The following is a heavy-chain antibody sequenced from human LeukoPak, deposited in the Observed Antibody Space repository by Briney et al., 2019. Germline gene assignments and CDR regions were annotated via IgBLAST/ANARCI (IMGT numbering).Heavy chain of an antibody. CDR2: ISYSGST. CDR1: GGSISSYY. J-gene: IGHJ5*02. CDR3: ARHADWLENWFDP. Sequence: PSETRSLTCTVSGGSISSYYWSWIRQPPGKGLEWIGYISYSGSTNYSPSLKSRLTISVDTSKNQTSLKLSSVTAPDTAVYYFARHADWLENWFDPWGQGTLVTVSS. V-gene: IGHV4-59*08. D-gene: IGHD3/OR15-3a*01.